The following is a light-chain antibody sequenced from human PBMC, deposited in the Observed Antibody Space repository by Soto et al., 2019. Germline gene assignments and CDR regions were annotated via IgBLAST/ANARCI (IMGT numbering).Light chain of an antibody. Sequence: VQMTQSPSTVSAFIGDRVTITCRARQSIGDSLAWYQHKPGKGPKVLIYRASSLKRGVPSRFSGSGAGTDFTLTISGLQPDDFGTYYCQQYHTYSLTFGQGTRVEIK. CDR3: QQYHTYSLT. J-gene: IGKJ1*01. V-gene: IGKV1-5*03. CDR2: RAS. CDR1: QSIGDS.